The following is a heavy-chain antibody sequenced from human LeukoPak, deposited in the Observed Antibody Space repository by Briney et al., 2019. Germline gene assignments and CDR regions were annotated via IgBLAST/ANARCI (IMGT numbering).Heavy chain of an antibody. V-gene: IGHV3-23*01. D-gene: IGHD3-9*01. Sequence: PGGSLRLSCAASGFTFSSYAMSWVRQAPGKGLEWVSAISGSGGSTYYADSVKGRFTISRDNSKNTLYLQMNSLRAEDTAVYYCAKDDWDRLGGDQPSGMDVWGQGTTVTVFS. J-gene: IGHJ6*02. CDR3: AKDDWDRLGGDQPSGMDV. CDR2: ISGSGGST. CDR1: GFTFSSYA.